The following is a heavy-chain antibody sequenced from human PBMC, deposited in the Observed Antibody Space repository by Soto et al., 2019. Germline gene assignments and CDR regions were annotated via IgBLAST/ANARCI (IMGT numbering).Heavy chain of an antibody. D-gene: IGHD3-22*01. Sequence: QVQLQESGPGLVKPSQTLSLTCTVSGGSISSGDYYWSWIRQPPGKGLEWIGYIYYSGSTYYNPSLKSRVTISVDTSKNQFSLKLSSVTAADTAVYYCARDGGPTYYYDSSGYSPGVGMDVWGQGTTVTVSS. CDR2: IYYSGST. CDR1: GGSISSGDYY. J-gene: IGHJ6*02. CDR3: ARDGGPTYYYDSSGYSPGVGMDV. V-gene: IGHV4-30-4*01.